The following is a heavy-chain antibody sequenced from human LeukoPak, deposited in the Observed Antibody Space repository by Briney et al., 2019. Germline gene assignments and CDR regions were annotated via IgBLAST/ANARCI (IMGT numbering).Heavy chain of an antibody. V-gene: IGHV4-39*07. D-gene: IGHD1-26*01. CDR3: ARDEDNGSYYSSSWFDP. CDR2: IYYSGST. CDR1: GGSINSSIYH. Sequence: SETLSLTCTVSGGSINSSIYHWGWIRQPPGKGLEWIGNIYYSGSTYYNPSLKSRVTISVDTSKNQLSLKLSSVTAADTAVYYCARDEDNGSYYSSSWFDPWGQGTLVTVSS. J-gene: IGHJ5*02.